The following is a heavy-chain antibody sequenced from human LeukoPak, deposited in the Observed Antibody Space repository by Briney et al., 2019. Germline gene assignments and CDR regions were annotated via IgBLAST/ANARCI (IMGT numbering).Heavy chain of an antibody. CDR3: ARDYPALGYCTSTTCSFFDF. D-gene: IGHD2-2*01. CDR1: GFTFSSYS. Sequence: GGSLRLSCAASGFTFSSYSMNWVRQAPGKGLEWVSAISDSAYSTSYADSVKGRFTISRDDSQNTLYLQMNSLRAEDTAIYYCARDYPALGYCTSTTCSFFDFWGQGILVTVSS. J-gene: IGHJ4*02. CDR2: ISDSAYST. V-gene: IGHV3-23*01.